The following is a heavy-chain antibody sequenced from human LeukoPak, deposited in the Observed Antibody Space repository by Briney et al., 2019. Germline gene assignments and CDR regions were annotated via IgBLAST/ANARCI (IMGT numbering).Heavy chain of an antibody. V-gene: IGHV3-23*01. CDR2: ISGSGGIT. D-gene: IGHD1-26*01. Sequence: GRSLRLSCAASGFTFSSYGMSWVRQAPGKGLEWVSAISGSGGITYYADSVKGRFTISRDNSKNTLSLHIKRLRAAATALFYCASGGYGRLRSFDYWGQGTLVTVSS. CDR3: ASGGYGRLRSFDY. CDR1: GFTFSSYG. J-gene: IGHJ4*02.